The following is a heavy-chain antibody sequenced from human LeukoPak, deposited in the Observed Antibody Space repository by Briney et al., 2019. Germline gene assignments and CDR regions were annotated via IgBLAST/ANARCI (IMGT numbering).Heavy chain of an antibody. CDR2: IIAIFGKE. V-gene: IGHV1-69*01. Sequence: ASVKVSCKGSGGTFSSYAISWVRQAPGEGVEGMGGIIAIFGKEKYAQKFQGRVTNTAEETTRTDYMEMSSLRSEDTAVYYCALSQSSSFDYWGQGTLVTVSS. J-gene: IGHJ4*02. CDR3: ALSQSSSFDY. CDR1: GGTFSSYA. D-gene: IGHD2-2*01.